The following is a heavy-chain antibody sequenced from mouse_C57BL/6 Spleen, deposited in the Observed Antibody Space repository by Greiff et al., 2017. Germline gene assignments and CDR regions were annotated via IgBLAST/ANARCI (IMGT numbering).Heavy chain of an antibody. V-gene: IGHV1-82*01. J-gene: IGHJ1*03. CDR3: ARAIYYGNYDWYFDV. Sequence: VQLQQSGPELVKPGASVKISCKASGYAFSSSWMNWVKQRPGTGLEWIGRIYPGDGDTNYNGKFKGKATLTADKSSSTAYMQLSSLTSEDSAVYFCARAIYYGNYDWYFDVWGTGTTVTVSS. D-gene: IGHD2-1*01. CDR2: IYPGDGDT. CDR1: GYAFSSSW.